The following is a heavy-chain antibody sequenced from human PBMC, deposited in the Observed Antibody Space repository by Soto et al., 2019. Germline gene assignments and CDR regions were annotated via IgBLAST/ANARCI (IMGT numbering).Heavy chain of an antibody. D-gene: IGHD2-2*01. CDR1: GYTFTSYG. V-gene: IGHV1-18*01. J-gene: IGHJ2*01. Sequence: QVQLVQSGAEVKKPGASVQVSCKASGYTFTSYGICWVRQAPGQGLAWMGWISGYNGNTNYAQNLQGRVTMTTGTSTSTVYMELRSLRADDTAVYYCRRRCSSTRCLELWGRGTRVIVSS. CDR3: RRRCSSTRCLEL. CDR2: ISGYNGNT.